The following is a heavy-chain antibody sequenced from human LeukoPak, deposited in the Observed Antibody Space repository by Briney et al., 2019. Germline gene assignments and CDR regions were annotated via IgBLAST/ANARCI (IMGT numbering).Heavy chain of an antibody. CDR3: ARDNDDELIAAAVMDV. D-gene: IGHD6-13*01. V-gene: IGHV3-48*01. J-gene: IGHJ6*04. CDR2: ISTSTTTI. Sequence: GGSLRLSCAASGFTFSSYGMHRVRQAPGKGLEWISYISTSTTTIYYANSVKGRFTISRDNAKNSLYLQMNSLRAEDTAVCYCARDNDDELIAAAVMDVWGKGTTVTVSS. CDR1: GFTFSSYG.